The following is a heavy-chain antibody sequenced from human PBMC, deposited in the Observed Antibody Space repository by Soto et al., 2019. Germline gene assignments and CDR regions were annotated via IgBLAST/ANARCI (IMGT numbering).Heavy chain of an antibody. D-gene: IGHD3-10*01. CDR2: ISGSGSSI. V-gene: IGHV3-48*01. Sequence: GGSLRLSCAASGFTFWSYTMTWVRQAPGKGLEWLSYISGSGSSIFYAGSVKGRFTISRDNAENSLFLQMNSLRAEDTAVYYCARTSGSFYGSYMDVWGKGTTVTVSS. CDR1: GFTFWSYT. CDR3: ARTSGSFYGSYMDV. J-gene: IGHJ6*03.